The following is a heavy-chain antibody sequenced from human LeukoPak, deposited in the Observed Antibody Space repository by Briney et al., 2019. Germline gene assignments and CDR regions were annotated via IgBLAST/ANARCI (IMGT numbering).Heavy chain of an antibody. V-gene: IGHV3-23*01. D-gene: IGHD4-23*01. CDR3: AKDSEATITPLSAFDI. Sequence: GGSLRLSCVASGFTVSSNYMSWVRQAPGKGLEWVSSISGSGGSTYSADSVKGRFTISRENSNNTLYLQMNSLRADDTAMYYCAKDSEATITPLSAFDIWGQGTMVTVSS. CDR1: GFTVSSNY. J-gene: IGHJ3*02. CDR2: ISGSGGST.